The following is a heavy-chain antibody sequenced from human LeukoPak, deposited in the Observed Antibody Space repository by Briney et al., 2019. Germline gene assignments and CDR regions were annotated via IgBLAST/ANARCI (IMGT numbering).Heavy chain of an antibody. CDR2: ISGSSSTI. D-gene: IGHD3-10*01. Sequence: GGSLRLSCAASGFTFSSYSMNWVRQAPGKGLEWVSYISGSSSTIYYADSVKGRFTISRDNAKNSLYLQMNSLRAEDTAVYYCARQGLWFGEGDYWGQGTLVTVSS. CDR1: GFTFSSYS. J-gene: IGHJ4*02. CDR3: ARQGLWFGEGDY. V-gene: IGHV3-48*01.